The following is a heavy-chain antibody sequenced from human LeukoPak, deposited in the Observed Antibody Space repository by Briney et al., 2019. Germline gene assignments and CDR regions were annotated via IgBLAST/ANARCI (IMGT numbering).Heavy chain of an antibody. CDR2: IWYDGSNK. D-gene: IGHD5-18*01. V-gene: IGHV3-33*01. Sequence: GRSLRLSCAASGFTFSSYGMHWVRQAPGKGLEWVAVIWYDGSNKYYADSVKGRFTISRDNSKNTLYLQMNSLRAEDTAVYYCARDAPDTAMANAFDIWGQGTMVTVSS. CDR1: GFTFSSYG. J-gene: IGHJ3*02. CDR3: ARDAPDTAMANAFDI.